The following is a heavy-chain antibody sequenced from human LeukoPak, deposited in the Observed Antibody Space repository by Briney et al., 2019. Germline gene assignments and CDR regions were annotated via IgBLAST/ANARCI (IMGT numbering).Heavy chain of an antibody. CDR3: ARGHYHYDSSGYYYFDY. D-gene: IGHD3-22*01. CDR1: GYTFTSYG. J-gene: IGHJ4*02. CDR2: ISAYNGNT. Sequence: ASVKVSCKASGYTFTSYGISWVRQAPGQGLEWMGWISAYNGNTNYAQKLQGRVTMTTDTSTSTAYMELSSLRSEDTAVYYCARGHYHYDSSGYYYFDYWGQGTLVTVSS. V-gene: IGHV1-18*01.